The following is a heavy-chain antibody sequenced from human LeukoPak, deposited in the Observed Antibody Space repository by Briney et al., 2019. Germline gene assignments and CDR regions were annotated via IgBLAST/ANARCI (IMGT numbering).Heavy chain of an antibody. CDR3: ARGYPGGYCSGGSCYGKQSRYYYYYMDV. D-gene: IGHD2-15*01. J-gene: IGHJ6*03. CDR2: INHSGST. V-gene: IGHV4-34*01. CDR1: GGSSSGYY. Sequence: SETLSLTCAVYGGSSSGYYWSRIRQPPGKGLEWIGEINHSGSTNYNPSLKSRVTISVDTSKNQFSLKLSSVTAADTAVYYCARGYPGGYCSGGSCYGKQSRYYYYYMDVWGKGTTVTVSS.